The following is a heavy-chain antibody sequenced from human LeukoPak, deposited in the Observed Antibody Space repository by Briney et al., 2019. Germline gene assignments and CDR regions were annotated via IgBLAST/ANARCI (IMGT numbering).Heavy chain of an antibody. V-gene: IGHV3-23*01. CDR3: AKDRGSGWARGNFDI. CDR1: GFTFSTYG. D-gene: IGHD6-19*01. CDR2: ISNSGVST. Sequence: GGSLRLSCAASGFTFSTYGMNWVRQAPGKGLEWVSSISNSGVSTYYADSVKGRFTISRDNSKNTLYLQMNSLRAEDTAMYYCAKDRGSGWARGNFDIWGQGTMVTVS. J-gene: IGHJ3*02.